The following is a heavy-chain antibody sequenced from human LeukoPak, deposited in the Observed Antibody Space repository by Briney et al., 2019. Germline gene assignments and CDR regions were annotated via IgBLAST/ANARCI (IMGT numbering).Heavy chain of an antibody. Sequence: SETLSLTCAVYGGSFSGYYWSWIRQPPGKGLEWIGEINHSGSTNYNPSLKSRVTISVDTSKNQFSLNLSSVTAADTAVYYCARAGRDYGGNFHFDYWGQGTLVTVSS. CDR1: GGSFSGYY. D-gene: IGHD4-23*01. V-gene: IGHV4-34*01. CDR2: INHSGST. CDR3: ARAGRDYGGNFHFDY. J-gene: IGHJ4*02.